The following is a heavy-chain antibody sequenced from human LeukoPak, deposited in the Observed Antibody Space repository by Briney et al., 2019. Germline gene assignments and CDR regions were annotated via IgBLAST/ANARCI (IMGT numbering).Heavy chain of an antibody. J-gene: IGHJ5*02. Sequence: SETLSLTCTVSGGSIGNTTYYWGWIRQPPGKELECIGSIYYSGSTYYNPSLKSRVTISLDTSKNQFSLKLSSVTAADTAVYYCARDWDGSGSSWFDPWGQGTLVTVSS. V-gene: IGHV4-39*02. CDR3: ARDWDGSGSSWFDP. CDR2: IYYSGST. D-gene: IGHD3-10*01. CDR1: GGSIGNTTYY.